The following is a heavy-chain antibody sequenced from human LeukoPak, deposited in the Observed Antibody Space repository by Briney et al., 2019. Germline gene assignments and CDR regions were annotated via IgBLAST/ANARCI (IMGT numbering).Heavy chain of an antibody. CDR3: ARDAFDYGGNGAFDI. D-gene: IGHD4-23*01. V-gene: IGHV3-48*01. J-gene: IGHJ3*02. Sequence: GGSLRLSCAASGFTFSSYSMNWVRQAPGKGLEWVSYISSSSSTIYYADSVKGRFTISRDNAKNSLYLQMNSLRAEDTAVYYCARDAFDYGGNGAFDIWGQGTMVTVSS. CDR2: ISSSSSTI. CDR1: GFTFSSYS.